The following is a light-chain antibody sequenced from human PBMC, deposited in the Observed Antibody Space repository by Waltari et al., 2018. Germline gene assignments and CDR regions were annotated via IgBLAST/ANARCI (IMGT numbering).Light chain of an antibody. Sequence: EIVLTQSPGTLSLSPGERATLSCWASQSVGRALAWYQQKRGQAPRRLIYGASTRASGIPYRFSGSGSGTDFSLTINRLEPEDFAVYYCQHYVRLPVTFGQGTKVEIK. CDR1: QSVGRA. V-gene: IGKV3-20*01. CDR2: GAS. CDR3: QHYVRLPVT. J-gene: IGKJ1*01.